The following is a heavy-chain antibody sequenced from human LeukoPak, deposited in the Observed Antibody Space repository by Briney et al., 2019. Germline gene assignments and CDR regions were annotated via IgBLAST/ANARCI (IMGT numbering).Heavy chain of an antibody. J-gene: IGHJ4*02. CDR2: ISGSGGST. D-gene: IGHD6-13*01. CDR3: AKDHSSSWYESDY. Sequence: PGGSLRLSCVASGFPFSSYWMTWVRQAPGKGLEWVSAISGSGGSTYYADSVKGRFTISRDNSKNTLYLQMNSLRAEDTAVYYCAKDHSSSWYESDYWGQGTLVTVSS. CDR1: GFPFSSYW. V-gene: IGHV3-23*01.